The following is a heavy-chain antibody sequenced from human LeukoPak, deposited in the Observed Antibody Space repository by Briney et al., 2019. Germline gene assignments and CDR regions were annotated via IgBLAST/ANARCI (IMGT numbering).Heavy chain of an antibody. J-gene: IGHJ4*02. CDR3: AKSLGVGGYTRYKGFDQ. CDR1: GFTFNSFA. Sequence: GGSLRLSCAASGFTFNSFAMNWVRQAPGKGLEWVSSISGSDGTSHYADFVKGRFTISRDNSKNTLYLQMNLLRAEDTAAYYCAKSLGVGGYTRYKGFDQWGQGTLVVVSS. D-gene: IGHD3-16*02. V-gene: IGHV3-23*01. CDR2: ISGSDGTS.